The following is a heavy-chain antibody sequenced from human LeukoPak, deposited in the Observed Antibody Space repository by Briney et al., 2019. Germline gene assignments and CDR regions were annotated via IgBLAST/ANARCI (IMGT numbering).Heavy chain of an antibody. D-gene: IGHD2-2*01. Sequence: PGGSLRLSCAVSGFTISSYWMHWVRHAPGKGLVWVSRINSVGSYTNYADSVKGRFTISRDNGKNTLYLQMNSLRAEDTAVYYCARGYCSNTSCNYYYAMDVWGQGTTVTVSS. CDR2: INSVGSYT. V-gene: IGHV3-74*01. CDR1: GFTISSYW. CDR3: ARGYCSNTSCNYYYAMDV. J-gene: IGHJ6*02.